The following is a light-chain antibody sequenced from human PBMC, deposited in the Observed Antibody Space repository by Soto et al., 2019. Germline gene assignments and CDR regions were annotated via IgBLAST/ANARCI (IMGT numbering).Light chain of an antibody. J-gene: IGLJ1*01. CDR1: SSNIGSNY. Sequence: SVLTQPPSASGTPGQRVTISCSGSSSNIGSNYVYWYQQLPGTAPKLLIYRNNQRPSGVPDRFSGSKSGTSASLAISGLRSEDEADYYCAAWDDSLSGYVFGTGTKVTDL. CDR3: AAWDDSLSGYV. V-gene: IGLV1-47*01. CDR2: RNN.